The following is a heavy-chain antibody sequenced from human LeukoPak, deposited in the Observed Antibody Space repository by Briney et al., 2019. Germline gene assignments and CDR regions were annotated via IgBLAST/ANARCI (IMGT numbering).Heavy chain of an antibody. CDR2: IYYDGSA. CDR1: GGSISTSTYY. V-gene: IGHV4-39*07. J-gene: IGHJ5*02. D-gene: IGHD2-2*01. Sequence: TAPETLSLTCTVSGGSISTSTYYWGWIRQPPGKGLEWIGSIYYDGSAYYNPSLKSRVTISVDTSKNQFSLKVSSVTAADTAVYYCARTRSTSRQPNWFDPWGQGTLATVSS. CDR3: ARTRSTSRQPNWFDP.